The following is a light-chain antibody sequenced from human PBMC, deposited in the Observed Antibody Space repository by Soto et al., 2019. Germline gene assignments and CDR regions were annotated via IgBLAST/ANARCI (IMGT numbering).Light chain of an antibody. CDR2: GHY. J-gene: IGLJ2*01. CDR1: SSNIGSNT. Sequence: QSVLTQPPSASGTPGQRVTISCSGSSSNIGSNTVNWYQQLPGTAPKLLISGHYERPSGVPDRFSGSKSGTSASLAISGLQSEDEADYYCAAWDDSLDGVLFGGGTKLTVL. V-gene: IGLV1-44*01. CDR3: AAWDDSLDGVL.